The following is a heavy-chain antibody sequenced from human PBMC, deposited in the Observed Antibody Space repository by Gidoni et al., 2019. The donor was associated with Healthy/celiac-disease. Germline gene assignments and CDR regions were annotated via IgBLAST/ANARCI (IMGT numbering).Heavy chain of an antibody. V-gene: IGHV4-39*01. J-gene: IGHJ4*02. CDR3: ARGAGAVAGNIDY. Sequence: SIYYSGSTYYNPSLKSRVTISVDTSKNQFSLKLSSVTAADTAVYYCARGAGAVAGNIDYWGQGTLVTVSS. CDR2: IYYSGST. D-gene: IGHD6-19*01.